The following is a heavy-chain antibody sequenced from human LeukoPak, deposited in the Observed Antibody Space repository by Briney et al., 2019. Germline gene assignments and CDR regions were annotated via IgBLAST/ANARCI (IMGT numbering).Heavy chain of an antibody. CDR1: GCSFTSYW. J-gene: IGHJ4*02. D-gene: IGHD1-26*01. CDR2: IYPGDSDT. Sequence: GESLKISCKGSGCSFTSYWIGWVRQMPGKGLEWMGIIYPGDSDTRYSPSFQGQVTISADKSISTAYLQWSSLKASDTAMYYCATYQSGSSPYFDYWGQGTLVTVSS. V-gene: IGHV5-51*01. CDR3: ATYQSGSSPYFDY.